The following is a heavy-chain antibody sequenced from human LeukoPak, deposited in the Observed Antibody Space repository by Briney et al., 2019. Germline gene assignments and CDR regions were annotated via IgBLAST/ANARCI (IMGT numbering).Heavy chain of an antibody. Sequence: PGGSLRLSCAASGFTFSSYGMHWVRQAPGKGLEWVAFIRYDGSKEYYADSVKGRFTISRDNSKNTLYLQMNSLSAEDTAFYYCAKEELRRITMWGYMDVWGKGTTVTISS. V-gene: IGHV3-30*02. J-gene: IGHJ6*03. CDR3: AKEELRRITMWGYMDV. D-gene: IGHD3-10*02. CDR2: IRYDGSKE. CDR1: GFTFSSYG.